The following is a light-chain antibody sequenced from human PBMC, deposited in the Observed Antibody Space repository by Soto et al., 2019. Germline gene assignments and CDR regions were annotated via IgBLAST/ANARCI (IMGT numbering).Light chain of an antibody. J-gene: IGKJ5*01. CDR1: QGISSY. V-gene: IGKV1-9*01. Sequence: DIKLTQSPSFLSASVGDGITISCRASQGISSYLAWYQQKPGKAPKLLIHTASTLQSGVPSRFSGSGAGAEFTLTISSLQPEDFATYYCQQRHSYPITFGQGTRLEIK. CDR2: TAS. CDR3: QQRHSYPIT.